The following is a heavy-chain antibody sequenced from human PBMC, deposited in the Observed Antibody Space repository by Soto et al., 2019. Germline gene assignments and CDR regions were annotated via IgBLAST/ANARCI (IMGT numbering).Heavy chain of an antibody. V-gene: IGHV1-69*13. Sequence: ASVKVSCKASGGTFSSYAISWVRQAPGQGLEWMGEIIPIFGTANYAQKFQGRVTITADESTSTAYMELSSLRSEDTAVYYCAGVSCFVELPTDYYYYGMDVWGQGTTATGSS. CDR1: GGTFSSYA. CDR3: AGVSCFVELPTDYYYYGMDV. J-gene: IGHJ6*02. D-gene: IGHD3-10*01. CDR2: IIPIFGTA.